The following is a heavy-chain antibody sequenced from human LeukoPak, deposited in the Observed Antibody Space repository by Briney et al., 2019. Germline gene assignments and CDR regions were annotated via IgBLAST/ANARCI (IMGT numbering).Heavy chain of an antibody. D-gene: IGHD3-9*01. J-gene: IGHJ3*02. V-gene: IGHV4-4*07. Sequence: SETLSLTCTVSGGSIRSYYWSWIRQPAGKRLEWIGRIYTSGSTNYNPSLKSRVTMSVDTSKNQFSLKLSSVTAADTAVYYCASREIRYFDWFGPVGAFDIWGQGTMVTVSS. CDR1: GGSIRSYY. CDR3: ASREIRYFDWFGPVGAFDI. CDR2: IYTSGST.